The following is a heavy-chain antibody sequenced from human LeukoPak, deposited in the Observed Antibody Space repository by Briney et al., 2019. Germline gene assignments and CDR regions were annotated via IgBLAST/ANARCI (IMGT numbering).Heavy chain of an antibody. J-gene: IGHJ5*02. CDR1: GGSISSYY. CDR3: ARGYSGYDYDWFDP. D-gene: IGHD5-12*01. Sequence: SETLSLTCTVSGGSISSYYWSWIRQPAGKGLEWIGRIYTSGSTNYNPSLKSRVTMSVDTSKNQFSLKLSSVTAADTAVYYCARGYSGYDYDWFDPWGQGTRVTVSS. V-gene: IGHV4-4*07. CDR2: IYTSGST.